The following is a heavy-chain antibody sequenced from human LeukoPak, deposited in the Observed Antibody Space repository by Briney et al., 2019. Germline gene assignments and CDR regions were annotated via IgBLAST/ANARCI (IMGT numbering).Heavy chain of an antibody. D-gene: IGHD3-22*01. Sequence: PSETLSLTCTVSGGSISSYYWSWIRQPPGKGLEWIGHIYYSGSTNYSPSLKSRVTISVDTSKNQFSLKLSSVTAADTAVYFCARNYYDTKIPWDWGQGTLVTVSS. CDR3: ARNYYDTKIPWD. J-gene: IGHJ4*02. CDR2: IYYSGST. V-gene: IGHV4-59*08. CDR1: GGSISSYY.